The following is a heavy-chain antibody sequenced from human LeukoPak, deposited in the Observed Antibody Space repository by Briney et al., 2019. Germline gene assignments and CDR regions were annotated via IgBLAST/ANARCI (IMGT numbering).Heavy chain of an antibody. V-gene: IGHV5-51*01. CDR3: ASEYCSGGNCYFDY. CDR2: IFPGDSDT. J-gene: IGHJ4*02. D-gene: IGHD2-15*01. Sequence: AGESLKISCKGSEYSFATYWIGWVRQMPGQGLEWMGIIFPGDSDTRYSPSFQGQVTISADKSISTAYLQWSSLKASDTAIYYCASEYCSGGNCYFDYWGQGTLATVSS. CDR1: EYSFATYW.